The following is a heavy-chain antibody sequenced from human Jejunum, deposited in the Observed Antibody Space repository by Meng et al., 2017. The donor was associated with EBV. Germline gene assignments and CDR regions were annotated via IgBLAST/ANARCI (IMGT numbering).Heavy chain of an antibody. Sequence: QVKLQESGPRLGKPSGTLSLTCVVSGGSISDNDWWSWVRQPPGKGLEWLGEIYHGGGTNYNPSLESRVTISVDKSKNQFSLKLNSVTVADTAVYYCAGNGYYALEYWGPGILVTVSS. CDR2: IYHGGGT. V-gene: IGHV4-4*02. J-gene: IGHJ4*02. D-gene: IGHD3-22*01. CDR3: AGNGYYALEY. CDR1: GGSISDNDW.